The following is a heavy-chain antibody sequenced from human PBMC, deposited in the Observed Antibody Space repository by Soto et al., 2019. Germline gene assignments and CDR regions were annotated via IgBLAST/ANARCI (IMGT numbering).Heavy chain of an antibody. CDR3: ARDSEGSGPFDY. CDR2: IYYNGST. V-gene: IGHV4-31*03. Sequence: QLQLQESGPGLVKPSQTLSLTCTVSGGSISSGGYYWSWVCPHPGEGVEWIGYIYYNGSTYYNPSLQSRVNIPVDTFKSPGSLKLSSVTAADTAVYYCARDSEGSGPFDYWGQGTLVTVSS. D-gene: IGHD3-10*01. J-gene: IGHJ4*02. CDR1: GGSISSGGYY.